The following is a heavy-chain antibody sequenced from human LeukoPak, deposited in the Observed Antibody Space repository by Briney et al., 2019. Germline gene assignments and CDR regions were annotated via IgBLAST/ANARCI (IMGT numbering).Heavy chain of an antibody. CDR2: INGAGSSI. D-gene: IGHD4-17*01. CDR3: ARGGDYKNDY. V-gene: IGHV3-74*01. CDR1: GFTFSSYW. J-gene: IGHJ4*02. Sequence: GGSLRLSCAASGFTFSSYWMHWVRQTPGKGLVWVSRINGAGSSISYADSVKGRVTISRDNAKNTLYLQMDNLRAEDTAVYYCARGGDYKNDYWGQGTLVTVSS.